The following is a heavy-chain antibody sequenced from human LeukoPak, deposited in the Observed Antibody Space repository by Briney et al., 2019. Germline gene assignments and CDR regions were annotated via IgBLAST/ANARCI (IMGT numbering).Heavy chain of an antibody. V-gene: IGHV1-18*01. CDR2: ISAYNGNT. Sequence: GASVKVSCKASGYTFTSCGISWVRQAPGQGLEWMGWISAYNGNTNYAQKLQGRVTMTTDTSTSTAYMELRSLRSEDTAVYYCARDRRIAVAVFHLDYWGQGTLVTVSS. J-gene: IGHJ4*02. D-gene: IGHD6-19*01. CDR3: ARDRRIAVAVFHLDY. CDR1: GYTFTSCG.